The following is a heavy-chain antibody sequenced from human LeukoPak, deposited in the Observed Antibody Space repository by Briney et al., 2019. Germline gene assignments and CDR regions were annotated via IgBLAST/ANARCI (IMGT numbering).Heavy chain of an antibody. CDR2: ISGSGGST. Sequence: QAGGSLRLSCAASGFTFSSYAMSWVRQAPGKGLEWVSAISGSGGSTYYADSVKGRFTISRDNSKNTLYLQMNSLRAEDTAVYYCAKDFRGLPQVYYFDYWGQGTLVTVSS. J-gene: IGHJ4*02. D-gene: IGHD3-10*01. CDR3: AKDFRGLPQVYYFDY. V-gene: IGHV3-23*01. CDR1: GFTFSSYA.